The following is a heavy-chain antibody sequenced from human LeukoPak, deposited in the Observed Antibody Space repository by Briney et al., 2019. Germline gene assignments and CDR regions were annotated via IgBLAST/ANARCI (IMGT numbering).Heavy chain of an antibody. D-gene: IGHD3-22*01. J-gene: IGHJ6*03. CDR1: GDSVSSNSAA. Sequence: LSQTLSLTCAISGDSVSSNSAAWNRIRQSPSRGLEWLGRTYYRSKWYNDYAVSVKSRITINPDTSKNQFSLQLNSVTPEDTAVYYCARYRDYYDSSAHSHYYYMDVWGKGTTVTVSS. V-gene: IGHV6-1*01. CDR2: TYYRSKWYN. CDR3: ARYRDYYDSSAHSHYYYMDV.